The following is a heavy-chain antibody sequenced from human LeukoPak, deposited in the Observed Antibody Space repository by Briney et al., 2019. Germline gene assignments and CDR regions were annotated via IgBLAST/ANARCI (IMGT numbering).Heavy chain of an antibody. Sequence: GGSLRLSCAASGFTFSSYAMSWVRQAPGKGLEWVSAISGSGGSTYYADSVKGRFTISRDNSKNTLYLQMNSLRAEDTAVYYCARGSSSSHYYYGMDVWGQGTTVTVSS. D-gene: IGHD6-6*01. CDR3: ARGSSSSHYYYGMDV. J-gene: IGHJ6*02. CDR2: ISGSGGST. CDR1: GFTFSSYA. V-gene: IGHV3-23*01.